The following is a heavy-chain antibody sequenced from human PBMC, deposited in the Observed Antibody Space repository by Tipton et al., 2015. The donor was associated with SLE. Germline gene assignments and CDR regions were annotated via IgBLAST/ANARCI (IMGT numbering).Heavy chain of an antibody. CDR2: IYYSGST. CDR1: GGSFSSYY. CDR3: TRNKYCSGGSCYPGWFDP. Sequence: TLSLTCAVYGGSFSSYYWSWIRQPPGKGLEWIGYIYYSGSTNYNPSLKSRVTISVDTSKNQFSLKLSSVTAADTAVYYCTRNKYCSGGSCYPGWFDPWGQGTLVTVSS. J-gene: IGHJ5*02. V-gene: IGHV4-59*01. D-gene: IGHD2-15*01.